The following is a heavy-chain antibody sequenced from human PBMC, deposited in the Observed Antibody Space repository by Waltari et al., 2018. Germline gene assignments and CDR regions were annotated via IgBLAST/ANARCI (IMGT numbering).Heavy chain of an antibody. D-gene: IGHD3-10*01. Sequence: QITLKESGPTLVKPTQTLTLTCTFSGFSLSTSGVGVGWIREPPGKALASLALIYWNDDKPYSPSLKSRLASTKDTSKNQVVLTRTNMDPVDTATYYCAHTAESRGAMENAFDIWGQGTMVTVSS. CDR1: GFSLSTSGVG. V-gene: IGHV2-5*01. CDR3: AHTAESRGAMENAFDI. J-gene: IGHJ3*02. CDR2: IYWNDDK.